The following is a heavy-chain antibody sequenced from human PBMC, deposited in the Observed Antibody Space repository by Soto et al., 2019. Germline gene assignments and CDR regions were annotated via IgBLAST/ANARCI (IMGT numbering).Heavy chain of an antibody. CDR1: GFTVSGNY. J-gene: IGHJ4*02. CDR2: IYSGGST. D-gene: IGHD6-19*01. V-gene: IGHV3-53*01. CDR3: ATTPGLAVAGTEY. Sequence: EVHLVESGGGLTQPGGSLRLSCAASGFTVSGNYMSWVRQAPGKGLEWVSVIYSGGSTYYADSVKGRFTISRDNSKNTLYLQMNSLRAEDTAVYYCATTPGLAVAGTEYWGQGTLVTVSS.